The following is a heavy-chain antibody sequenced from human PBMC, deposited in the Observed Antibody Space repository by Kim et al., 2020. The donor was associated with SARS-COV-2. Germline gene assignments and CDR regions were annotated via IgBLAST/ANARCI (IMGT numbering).Heavy chain of an antibody. CDR1: GGSISSYY. J-gene: IGHJ5*02. D-gene: IGHD3-3*01. CDR3: ARGGDNYDFWSGYFADNWFDP. CDR2: IYYSGST. V-gene: IGHV4-59*01. Sequence: SEPLSLTCTVSGGSISSYYWSWIRQPPGKGLEWIGYIYYSGSTNYNPSLKSRVTISVDTSKNQFSLKLSSVTAADTAVYYCARGGDNYDFWSGYFADNWFDPWGQGTLVTVSS.